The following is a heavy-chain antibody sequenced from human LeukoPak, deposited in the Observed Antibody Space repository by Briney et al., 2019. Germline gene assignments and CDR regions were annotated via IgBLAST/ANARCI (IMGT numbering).Heavy chain of an antibody. D-gene: IGHD3-10*01. CDR2: IYHTGTI. CDR3: ARAPSITMVRGVPYYYYMDV. J-gene: IGHJ6*03. CDR1: GGSITSNNW. Sequence: SETLSLTCAVSGGSITSNNWWNWVRQPPGKGLEWIGEIYHTGTINYNPSLKSRVTISVDKSNNQLFLKLNFVTAADTAVYYCARAPSITMVRGVPYYYYMDVWGKGTTVTVSS. V-gene: IGHV4-4*02.